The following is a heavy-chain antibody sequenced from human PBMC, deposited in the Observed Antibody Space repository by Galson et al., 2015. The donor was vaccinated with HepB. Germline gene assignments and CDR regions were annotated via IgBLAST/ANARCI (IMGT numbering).Heavy chain of an antibody. J-gene: IGHJ4*02. V-gene: IGHV1-2*06. CDR1: GYTFTGYY. Sequence: SVKVSCKASGYTFTGYYMHWVRQAPGQGLEWMGRINPNSGGTNYAQKFQGRVTMTRDTSISTAYMELSRLRSDDTAVYYCARGGVDGYTGRDYWGQGTLVTVSS. CDR2: INPNSGGT. CDR3: ARGGVDGYTGRDY. D-gene: IGHD5-24*01.